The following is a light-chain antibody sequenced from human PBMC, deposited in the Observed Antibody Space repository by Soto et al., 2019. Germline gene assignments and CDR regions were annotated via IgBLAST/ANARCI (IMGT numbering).Light chain of an antibody. CDR3: QQYGSAPYN. Sequence: EIVLTQSPVTLSLSPGEGASFGCRASQSLNSGYLAWYQQKPGQAPRLLIYGASSRATGIPDRFSGSRSGTNFTLTISRLEPEDFAVYFCQQYGSAPYNCGQGTKGDI. CDR1: QSLNSGY. CDR2: GAS. J-gene: IGKJ2*01. V-gene: IGKV3-20*01.